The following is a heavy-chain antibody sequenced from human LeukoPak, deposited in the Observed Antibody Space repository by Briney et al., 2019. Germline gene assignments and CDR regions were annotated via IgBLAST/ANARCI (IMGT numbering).Heavy chain of an antibody. CDR1: GFTFSSYA. J-gene: IGHJ4*02. CDR3: ARTYSSGWYFDY. V-gene: IGHV3-30*04. D-gene: IGHD6-19*01. CDR2: ISYDGSNK. Sequence: GGSLRLSCAASGFTFSSYAMHWVRQAPGKGLEWVAVISYDGSNKYYADSVRGRFTISRDNSKNTLYLQMNSLRAEDTAVYYCARTYSSGWYFDYWGQGTLVTVSS.